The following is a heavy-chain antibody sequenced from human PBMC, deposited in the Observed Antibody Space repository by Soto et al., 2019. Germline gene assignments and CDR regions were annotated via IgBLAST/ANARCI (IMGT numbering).Heavy chain of an antibody. Sequence: QVQLVQSGAEVKKPGASVKVSCKASGYTFTSYGISWVRQAPGQGLEWMGWISAYNVNTSYAQKLQGRVTMTTDTDTSPAYMELRSLRSDDTAVYYCARYRGSISAAGWFDPWGQGTLVTVSS. CDR3: ARYRGSISAAGWFDP. CDR2: ISAYNVNT. CDR1: GYTFTSYG. J-gene: IGHJ5*02. D-gene: IGHD6-13*01. V-gene: IGHV1-18*01.